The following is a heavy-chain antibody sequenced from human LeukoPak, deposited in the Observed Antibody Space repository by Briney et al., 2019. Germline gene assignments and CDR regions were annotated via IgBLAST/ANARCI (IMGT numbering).Heavy chain of an antibody. CDR1: GGSFSGYY. J-gene: IGHJ3*02. Sequence: SETLSLTCAVSGGSFSGYYWSWIRQPPGKGLEWIGEINHSGSTNYNPSLKSRVTISVDTSKNQFSLKLSSVTAADTAVYYCARGTTLRAFDIWGQGTVVTVSS. V-gene: IGHV4-34*01. CDR3: ARGTTLRAFDI. D-gene: IGHD4-17*01. CDR2: INHSGST.